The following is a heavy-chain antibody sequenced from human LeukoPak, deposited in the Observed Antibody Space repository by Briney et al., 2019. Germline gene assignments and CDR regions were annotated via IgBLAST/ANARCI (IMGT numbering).Heavy chain of an antibody. CDR1: GFTFSDAW. D-gene: IGHD2-15*01. CDR3: TLVGCSDGSCYAGHY. J-gene: IGHJ4*02. V-gene: IGHV3-15*01. Sequence: PGGSLRLSCAASGFTFSDAWMSWVRQAPGKGLEWVGRIKSKIDGGTTAYAAPVKGRFTISRDDSKNTLYLQMNSLKTEDTAVYYCTLVGCSDGSCYAGHYWGQGTLVTVSS. CDR2: IKSKIDGGTT.